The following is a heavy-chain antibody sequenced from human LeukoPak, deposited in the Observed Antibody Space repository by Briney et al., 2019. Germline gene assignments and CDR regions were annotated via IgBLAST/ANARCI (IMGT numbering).Heavy chain of an antibody. CDR3: AGDSVGVDY. Sequence: SETLSLTCTVAGGSISTYYWNWIRQPPGKGLEWIGYIYYSGTTYYNPSLKSRVTISVGTSKKQFSLKLGSVTAADTAVYYCAGDSVGVDYWGQGTLVTVSS. J-gene: IGHJ4*02. CDR2: IYYSGTT. CDR1: GGSISTYY. D-gene: IGHD2-2*01. V-gene: IGHV4-59*01.